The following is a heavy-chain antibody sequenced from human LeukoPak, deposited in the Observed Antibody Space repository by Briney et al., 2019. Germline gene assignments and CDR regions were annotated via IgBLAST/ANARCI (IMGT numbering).Heavy chain of an antibody. CDR2: ISSSGSTI. CDR3: ARSPDYYDSSEDY. J-gene: IGHJ4*02. Sequence: EGSLRLSCAASGFTFSSYEMNWVRQAPGKGLEWVSYISSSGSTIYYADSVKGRFTISRDNAKNSLYLQMNSLRAEDTAVYYCARSPDYYDSSEDYWGQGTLVTVSS. D-gene: IGHD3-22*01. V-gene: IGHV3-48*03. CDR1: GFTFSSYE.